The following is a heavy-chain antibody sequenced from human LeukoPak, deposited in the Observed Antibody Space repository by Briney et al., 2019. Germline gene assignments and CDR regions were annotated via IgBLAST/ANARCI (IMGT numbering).Heavy chain of an antibody. CDR1: GGSISSGSYY. CDR2: IYHSGST. Sequence: PSETLSLTCTVSGGSISSGSYYWSWIRQPAGKGLEWIGSIYHSGSTYYNPSLKSRVTISVDTSKNQFSLKLSSVTAADTAVYYCARGGRYYDSSGYYSIDYWGQGTLVTVSS. J-gene: IGHJ4*02. CDR3: ARGGRYYDSSGYYSIDY. V-gene: IGHV4-39*07. D-gene: IGHD3-22*01.